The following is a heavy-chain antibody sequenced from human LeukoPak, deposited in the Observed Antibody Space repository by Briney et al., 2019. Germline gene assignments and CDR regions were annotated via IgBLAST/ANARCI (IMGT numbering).Heavy chain of an antibody. D-gene: IGHD4-17*01. J-gene: IGHJ1*01. V-gene: IGHV4-34*01. CDR3: ARGFRHPFTVTTLVPYFQH. CDR2: INHSGST. CDR1: GFTFSHFW. Sequence: PGGSLRLSCAASGFTFSHFWMSWVRQAPGKGLEWIGEINHSGSTNYNPSLKSRVTISVDTSKNQFSLKLSSVTAADTAVYYCARGFRHPFTVTTLVPYFQHWGQGTLVTVSS.